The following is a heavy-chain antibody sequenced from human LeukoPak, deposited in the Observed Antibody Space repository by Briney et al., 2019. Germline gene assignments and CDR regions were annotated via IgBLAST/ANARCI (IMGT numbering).Heavy chain of an antibody. CDR1: GFTFSSYG. V-gene: IGHV3-30*18. J-gene: IGHJ5*02. Sequence: GGSLRLSCAASGFTFSSYGMHWVRQAPGKGLEWVAVISYDGSNKYYADSVKGRFTISRDNSKNTLYLQMNSLRAEDTAVYYCAKGNWFDPWGQGTLVTVSS. CDR3: AKGNWFDP. CDR2: ISYDGSNK.